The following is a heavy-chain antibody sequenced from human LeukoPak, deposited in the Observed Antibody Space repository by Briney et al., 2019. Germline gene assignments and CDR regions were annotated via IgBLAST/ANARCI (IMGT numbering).Heavy chain of an antibody. CDR2: IIPIFGTA. CDR3: ARQRRRGYQPHAFDI. CDR1: GGTFSSYA. Sequence: GASVKVSCKASGGTFSSYAISWVRQAPGQGLEWMGGIIPIFGTANYAQKFQGRVTITADKSTSTAYVELSSLRSEDTAVYYCARQRRRGYQPHAFDIWGQGTMVTVSS. J-gene: IGHJ3*02. V-gene: IGHV1-69*06. D-gene: IGHD6-13*01.